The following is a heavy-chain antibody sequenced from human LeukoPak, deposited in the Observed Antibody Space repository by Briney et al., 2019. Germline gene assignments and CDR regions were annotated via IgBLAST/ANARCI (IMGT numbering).Heavy chain of an antibody. Sequence: GGSLRLSCVSSGFTIGTAWMSWVRQGPGKGLEWLGHIKSEGEGATTDYAAPAKGRFAISRDDSKNMIYLQMSSLKIDDTAIYYCIAHFPYFYGFDVWGKGTTVTVSS. V-gene: IGHV3-15*01. CDR1: GFTIGTAW. CDR2: IKSEGEGATT. D-gene: IGHD3-3*02. J-gene: IGHJ6*04. CDR3: IAHFPYFYGFDV.